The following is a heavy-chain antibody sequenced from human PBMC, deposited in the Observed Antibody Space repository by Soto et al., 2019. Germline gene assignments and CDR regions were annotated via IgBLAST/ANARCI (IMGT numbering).Heavy chain of an antibody. CDR3: ARDGTDYYDSSGYINFDY. D-gene: IGHD3-22*01. CDR1: GGTFSDYA. CDR2: IIPIFGTA. V-gene: IGHV1-69*01. Sequence: QVQLVQSGAEVKKPGSSVRVSCEASGGTFSDYALSWVRQAPGQGLEWMGAIIPIFGTANYAQKFQGRVTITADESTSTAYMELSSLRSEDTAVYYCARDGTDYYDSSGYINFDYWGQGTLVTVSS. J-gene: IGHJ4*02.